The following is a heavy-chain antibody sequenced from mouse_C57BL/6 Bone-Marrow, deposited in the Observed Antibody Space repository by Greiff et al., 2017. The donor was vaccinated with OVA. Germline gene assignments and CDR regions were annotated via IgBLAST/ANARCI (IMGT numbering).Heavy chain of an antibody. V-gene: IGHV1-61*01. Sequence: QVQLQQSGAELVRPGSSVKLSCKASGYTFTSYWMDWVKQRPGQGLEWIGNIYPSDSETHYNQKFKDKATLTVDKSSSTAYMQLSSLTSEDSAVYYCATANWAYWYFDVWGTGTTVTVSS. CDR2: IYPSDSET. J-gene: IGHJ1*03. D-gene: IGHD4-1*01. CDR1: GYTFTSYW. CDR3: ATANWAYWYFDV.